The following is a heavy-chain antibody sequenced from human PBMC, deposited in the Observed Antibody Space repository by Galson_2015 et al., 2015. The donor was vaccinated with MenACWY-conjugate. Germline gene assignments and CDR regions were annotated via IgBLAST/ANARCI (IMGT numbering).Heavy chain of an antibody. CDR1: GFTFSSYG. CDR3: AREGFAFDP. CDR2: IWYDGSNK. D-gene: IGHD2-15*01. V-gene: IGHV3-33*01. Sequence: SLRLSCAASGFTFSSYGMHWVRQAPGKGLEWVAVIWYDGSNKYYADSVKGRFTISRDNSKNTLYLQMNSLRAEDTAVYFCAREGFAFDPWGQGTLVTVSS. J-gene: IGHJ5*02.